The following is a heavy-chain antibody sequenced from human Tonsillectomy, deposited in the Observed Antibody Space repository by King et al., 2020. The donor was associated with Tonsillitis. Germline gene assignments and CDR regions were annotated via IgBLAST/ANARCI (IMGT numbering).Heavy chain of an antibody. D-gene: IGHD3-16*01. V-gene: IGHV3-23*04. CDR2: IRGSGGST. Sequence: VQLVESGGGLLQPGGSLRLSCVVSGFTFSTYAMSSVRQAPGKGLEWVSGIRGSGGSTYYADSVKGRFTISRDNSKNTMDLQMNSLRAEDTAVYYCAKDSDRIMLTVGGFDPWGQGTLVTVSS. CDR3: AKDSDRIMLTVGGFDP. J-gene: IGHJ5*02. CDR1: GFTFSTYA.